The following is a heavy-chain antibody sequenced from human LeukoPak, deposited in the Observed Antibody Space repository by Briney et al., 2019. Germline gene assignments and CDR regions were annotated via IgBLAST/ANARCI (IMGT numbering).Heavy chain of an antibody. CDR1: GGSINGFY. J-gene: IGHJ4*02. CDR3: ARHRHGNSFGYDY. V-gene: IGHV4-59*08. D-gene: IGHD5-18*01. Sequence: PSETLSLTCSVSGGSINGFYWGWIRQPPGKGLEWIGYVHHSGDTNYNPSLKSRATISVDTSKNQFSLNLNSVTAADTAVYYCARHRHGNSFGYDYWGQGTLVTVSS. CDR2: VHHSGDT.